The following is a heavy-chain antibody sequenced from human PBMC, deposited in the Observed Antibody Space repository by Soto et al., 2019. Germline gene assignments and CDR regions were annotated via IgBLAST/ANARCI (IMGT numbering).Heavy chain of an antibody. CDR1: GVSISSSSYY. J-gene: IGHJ4*02. Sequence: SETLSLSCTVSGVSISSSSYYWGWIRQPPGKGLEWIGSIYYSGSTYYNPSPKSRVTISVDTSKNQFSLKLSSVTAADTAVYYCARGVTTVTTFDYWGQGTLVTVSS. CDR3: ARGVTTVTTFDY. D-gene: IGHD4-17*01. CDR2: IYYSGST. V-gene: IGHV4-39*07.